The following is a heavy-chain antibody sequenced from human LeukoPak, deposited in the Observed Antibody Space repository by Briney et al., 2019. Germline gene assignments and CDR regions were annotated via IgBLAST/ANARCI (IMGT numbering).Heavy chain of an antibody. D-gene: IGHD6-6*01. Sequence: PGGSLRLSRAASGFTFSDYGMHWVRQAPGKGLEWVAVIWYDGTNKRYAESAKGRFAISRDDSKNTLYLQMNGLRVEDTAVYYCAKRGSYSSSSRDYYYMDVWGKGTTVTVSS. CDR3: AKRGSYSSSSRDYYYMDV. CDR2: IWYDGTNK. J-gene: IGHJ6*03. CDR1: GFTFSDYG. V-gene: IGHV3-33*03.